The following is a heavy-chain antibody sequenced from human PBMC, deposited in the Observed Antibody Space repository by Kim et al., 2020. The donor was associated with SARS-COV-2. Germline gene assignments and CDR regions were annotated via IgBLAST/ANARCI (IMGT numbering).Heavy chain of an antibody. V-gene: IGHV4-34*01. CDR3: ARAPFIAAAGLDD. D-gene: IGHD6-13*01. J-gene: IGHJ4*02. Sequence: NPSLKSRVTISVDTAKKQFSLKLSSVTAADTAVYYCARAPFIAAAGLDDRGQGTLVTVSS.